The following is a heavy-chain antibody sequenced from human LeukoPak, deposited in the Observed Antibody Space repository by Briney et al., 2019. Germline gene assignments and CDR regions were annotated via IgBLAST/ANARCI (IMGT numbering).Heavy chain of an antibody. Sequence: SVKVSCKASGGTFSSYAISWVRQAPGLGLEWMGGIIPIFGTANYAQKFQGRVTITTDESTSTAYMELSSLRSEDTAVYYCARVRTGESSGWFYFDYWGQGTLVTVSS. CDR3: ARVRTGESSGWFYFDY. CDR2: IIPIFGTA. J-gene: IGHJ4*02. D-gene: IGHD6-19*01. V-gene: IGHV1-69*05. CDR1: GGTFSSYA.